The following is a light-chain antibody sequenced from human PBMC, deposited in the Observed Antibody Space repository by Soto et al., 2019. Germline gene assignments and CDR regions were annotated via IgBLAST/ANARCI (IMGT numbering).Light chain of an antibody. CDR3: QQYDNLPPIFT. CDR1: QDISNY. Sequence: DIQMTQSPCSLSASVGDRVTITCQASQDISNYLNWYQQKPGKAPKLLIYDASNLETGVPSRFSGSGSGTDFTFTISSLQPEDIATYYCQQYDNLPPIFTFGPGNKVDIK. J-gene: IGKJ3*01. V-gene: IGKV1-33*01. CDR2: DAS.